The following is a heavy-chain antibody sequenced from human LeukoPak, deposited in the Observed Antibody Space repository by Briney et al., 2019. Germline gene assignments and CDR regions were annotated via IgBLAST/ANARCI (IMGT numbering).Heavy chain of an antibody. CDR3: AKEKGWSGYYEVYFDY. CDR1: GFTFSSYA. J-gene: IGHJ4*02. CDR2: ISGSGGST. D-gene: IGHD3-3*01. Sequence: GGSLRLSCAASGFTFSSYAMSWVRQAPGKGLEWVSAISGSGGSTYYADSVKGRFTISRDNSKNTLYLQMNSLRAEDTAVYYCAKEKGWSGYYEVYFDYWGQGTLVTVSS. V-gene: IGHV3-23*01.